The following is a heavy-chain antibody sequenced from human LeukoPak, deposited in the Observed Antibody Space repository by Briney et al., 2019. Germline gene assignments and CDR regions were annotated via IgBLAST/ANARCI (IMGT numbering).Heavy chain of an antibody. D-gene: IGHD2/OR15-2a*01. V-gene: IGHV4-4*07. CDR1: GGSIRNYY. CDR3: ARGLLGTGMLDS. Sequence: SETLSLTCTVSGGSIRNYYWNWLRQPAGKGLEWIGRMYTSGSTNDNPSLKSRVTISVDTSKNQFSLKLSSVTAADTAVYYCARGLLGTGMLDSWGQGTLVTVSS. CDR2: MYTSGST. J-gene: IGHJ5*01.